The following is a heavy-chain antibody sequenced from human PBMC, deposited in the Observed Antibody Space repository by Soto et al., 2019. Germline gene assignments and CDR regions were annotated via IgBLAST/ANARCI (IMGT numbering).Heavy chain of an antibody. CDR1: GFTFSSYA. J-gene: IGHJ4*02. D-gene: IGHD5-12*01. Sequence: GGSLRLSCAASGFTFSSYAMSRVRQAPGKGLEWVSAISGSGGSTYYADSVKGRFTISRDNSKNTLYLQMNSLRAEDTAVYYCAKVLGERPYSGYDWPFDYWGQGTLVTVSS. CDR2: ISGSGGST. CDR3: AKVLGERPYSGYDWPFDY. V-gene: IGHV3-23*01.